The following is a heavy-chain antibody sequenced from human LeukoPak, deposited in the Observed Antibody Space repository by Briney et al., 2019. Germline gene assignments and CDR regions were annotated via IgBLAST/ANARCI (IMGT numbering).Heavy chain of an antibody. CDR3: ARSLPHGPEETDAFDI. CDR2: IYYSGST. J-gene: IGHJ3*02. V-gene: IGHV4-59*01. CDR1: GGSISSYY. D-gene: IGHD1-14*01. Sequence: SETLSLTCTVSGGSISSYYWSWIRQPPGKGLEWIGYIYYSGSTNYNPSLKSRVTISVDTSKNQFSLKLSSVAAADTAVYYCARSLPHGPEETDAFDIWGQGTMVTVSS.